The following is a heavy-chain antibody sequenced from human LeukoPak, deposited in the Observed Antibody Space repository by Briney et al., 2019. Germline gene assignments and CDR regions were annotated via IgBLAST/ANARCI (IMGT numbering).Heavy chain of an antibody. D-gene: IGHD5-12*01. Sequence: SETLSLTCTVSGGAISSYYWSWIRQPPGKGPEWIGYINYSGSTNYNPSLKSRVTISVDTSKNQFSLKLSSVTAADTAVYYCARGSGYGGFDYWGQGTLVTVSS. CDR1: GGAISSYY. CDR3: ARGSGYGGFDY. V-gene: IGHV4-59*01. CDR2: INYSGST. J-gene: IGHJ4*02.